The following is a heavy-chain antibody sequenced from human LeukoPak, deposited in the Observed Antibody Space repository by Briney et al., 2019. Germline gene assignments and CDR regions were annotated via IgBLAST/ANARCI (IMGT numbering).Heavy chain of an antibody. CDR2: IIPILGIA. CDR1: GGTFSSYA. D-gene: IGHD3-10*01. J-gene: IGHJ5*02. CDR3: ARGGITMVRGVIDP. V-gene: IGHV1-69*04. Sequence: ASVKVSCKASGGTFSSYAISWVRQAPGQGLEWMGRIIPILGIANYAQKFQGRVTITADKSTSTAYMELSSLRSEDTAVYYCARGGITMVRGVIDPWGQGTLVTVSS.